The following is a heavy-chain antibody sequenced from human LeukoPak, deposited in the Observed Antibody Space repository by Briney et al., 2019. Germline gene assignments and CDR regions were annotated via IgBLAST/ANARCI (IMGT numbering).Heavy chain of an antibody. J-gene: IGHJ4*02. Sequence: PSETLSLTCAVYGGSFSGYYWSWIRQPPGKGLEWIGEISQSGSTNYNPSLKSRVTISVDTSKNQFSLKLSSVTAADTAVYYCARGRTAMVPFDYWGQGTLVTVSS. CDR1: GGSFSGYY. CDR2: ISQSGST. V-gene: IGHV4-34*01. D-gene: IGHD5-18*01. CDR3: ARGRTAMVPFDY.